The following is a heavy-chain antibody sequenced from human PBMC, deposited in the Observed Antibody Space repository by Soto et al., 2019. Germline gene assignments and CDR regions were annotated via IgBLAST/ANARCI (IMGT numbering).Heavy chain of an antibody. CDR3: ARVWGGAFDI. CDR1: GGYVTTYY. Sequence: SETLSLTCTVSGGYVTTYYWTWIRQPPGKGLEWIGYIYYSGSTNYNPSLNSRVTISVDTSKNQFSLKLSSVTAADTAVYYCARVWGGAFDIWGQGTMVTVSS. D-gene: IGHD3-10*01. J-gene: IGHJ3*02. CDR2: IYYSGST. V-gene: IGHV4-59*02.